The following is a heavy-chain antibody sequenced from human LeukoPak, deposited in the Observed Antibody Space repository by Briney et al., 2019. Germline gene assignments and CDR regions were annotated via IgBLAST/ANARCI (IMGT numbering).Heavy chain of an antibody. D-gene: IGHD2/OR15-2a*01. V-gene: IGHV4-61*02. Sequence: SQTLSLTCTVSGGSISSGSYYWSWIRQPAGKGLEWIGRIYTSGSTNYNPSLKSRVTISVDTSKNQFSLKLSSVTAADTAVYYCARDHSTVAPFDYWGQGTLVTVSS. CDR1: GGSISSGSYY. CDR3: ARDHSTVAPFDY. J-gene: IGHJ4*02. CDR2: IYTSGST.